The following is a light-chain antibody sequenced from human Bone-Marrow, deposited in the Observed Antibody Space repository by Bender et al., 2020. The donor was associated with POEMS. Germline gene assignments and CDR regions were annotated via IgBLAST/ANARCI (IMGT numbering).Light chain of an antibody. CDR1: NTNIGLGFD. CDR2: ANI. Sequence: QSVLTQPPSVSGAPGQRVTISCTGSNTNIGLGFDVNWYQVLPVTAPRLLIYANINRPSGVPDRFSGSKCGTSVSLAVSGIQTEDEGEYYCSSYAGTGHLFGGGTRLTVL. CDR3: SSYAGTGHL. J-gene: IGLJ2*01. V-gene: IGLV1-40*01.